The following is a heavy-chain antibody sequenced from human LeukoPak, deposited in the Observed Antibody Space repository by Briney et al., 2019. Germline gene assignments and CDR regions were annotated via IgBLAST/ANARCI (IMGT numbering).Heavy chain of an antibody. V-gene: IGHV4-59*12. CDR3: ARDNPYSSGDLRRAFDI. D-gene: IGHD6-19*01. CDR1: GGSISSYY. Sequence: SETLSLTCTVYGGSISSYYWIWIRQPPGKGLEWIGYIYYTGSTNYNPSLKSRVTMSVDTSKNQFSLKLSSVTAADTAVYYCARDNPYSSGDLRRAFDIWGQGTMVTVSS. J-gene: IGHJ3*02. CDR2: IYYTGST.